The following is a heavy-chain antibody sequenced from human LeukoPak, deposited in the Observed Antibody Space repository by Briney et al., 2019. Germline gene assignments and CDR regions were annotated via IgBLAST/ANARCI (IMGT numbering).Heavy chain of an antibody. Sequence: ASVKVSCKASGYTFTSYGIIWVRQAPGQGLEWMGWISAYNGNTNYAQKLQGRVTMTTDTSTSTAYMELRSLRSDDTAVYYCARTFKTTVTTRRPNFDYWGQGTLVTVSS. CDR3: ARTFKTTVTTRRPNFDY. V-gene: IGHV1-18*01. CDR1: GYTFTSYG. D-gene: IGHD4-17*01. CDR2: ISAYNGNT. J-gene: IGHJ4*02.